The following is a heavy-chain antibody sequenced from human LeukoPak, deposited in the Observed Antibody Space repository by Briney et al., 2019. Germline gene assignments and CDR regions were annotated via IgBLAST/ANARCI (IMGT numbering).Heavy chain of an antibody. D-gene: IGHD5-24*01. Sequence: PSETLSLTCTVSGGSISSHYWSWIRQPPGKGLEWIGYIYYSGSTNYNPSLKSQVTISVDTSKNQFSLKLSSVTAADTAVYYCASLRDYYFDYWGQGTLVTVSS. J-gene: IGHJ4*02. CDR2: IYYSGST. V-gene: IGHV4-59*11. CDR3: ASLRDYYFDY. CDR1: GGSISSHY.